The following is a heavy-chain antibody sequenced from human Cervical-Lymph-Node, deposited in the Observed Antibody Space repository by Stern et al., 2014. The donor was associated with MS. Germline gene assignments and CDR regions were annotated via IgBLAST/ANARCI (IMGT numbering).Heavy chain of an antibody. D-gene: IGHD6-6*01. CDR2: IYWDDDK. V-gene: IGHV2-5*02. J-gene: IGHJ4*02. Sequence: QVTLNATRPTLVQTTQTLKLTCPFSGISLSTSGAGVAWIRQPTGKALDWLALIYWDDDKRFSPSLKSRLTITKDTSKSQVVLTMTNMDPVDTATYYCAHRPYYSSSSFDYWGQGTLVTVSA. CDR1: GISLSTSGAG. CDR3: AHRPYYSSSSFDY.